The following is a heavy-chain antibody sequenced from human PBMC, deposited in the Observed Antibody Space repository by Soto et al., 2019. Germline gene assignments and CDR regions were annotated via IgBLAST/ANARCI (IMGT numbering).Heavy chain of an antibody. V-gene: IGHV3-23*01. Sequence: HPWGSLRLSCAASGFTFSSYAMSGVRQAPWKGLEWVSAISGSGGNTYYADSVKGRFTISRDNSKNTLFLQMNSLRAEDTALYFCAKEMGDYYDSSGSWFDPWGQGTLVTVSS. CDR2: ISGSGGNT. D-gene: IGHD3-22*01. J-gene: IGHJ5*02. CDR3: AKEMGDYYDSSGSWFDP. CDR1: GFTFSSYA.